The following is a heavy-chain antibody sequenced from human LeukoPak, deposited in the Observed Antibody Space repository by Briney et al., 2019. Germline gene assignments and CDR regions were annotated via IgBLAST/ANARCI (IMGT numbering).Heavy chain of an antibody. CDR3: ARSLRNAFDI. V-gene: IGHV3-48*01. Sequence: PSETLSLTCTVSGGSISSSSYYWGWVRQAPGKGLEWVAYIRSSSSTIYYADSVKGRFTISTDNANNSVHLQMNSLRAEDTAVYYCARSLRNAFDIWGQGTMVTVSS. CDR1: GGSISSSSYY. J-gene: IGHJ3*02. D-gene: IGHD3-3*01. CDR2: IRSSSSTI.